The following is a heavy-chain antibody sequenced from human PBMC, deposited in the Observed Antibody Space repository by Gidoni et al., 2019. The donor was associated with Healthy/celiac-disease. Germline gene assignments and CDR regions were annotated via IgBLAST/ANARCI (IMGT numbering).Heavy chain of an antibody. CDR1: GFTFSSYA. Sequence: EVQLLESGGGLVQPGGSLRLSCAASGFTFSSYAMGWVRQAPGKGLEWVSAISGSGGSTYYADSVKGRFTISRDNSKNTLYLQMNSLRAEDTAVYYCAKYHGSTDDAFDIWGQGTMVTVSS. V-gene: IGHV3-23*01. CDR3: AKYHGSTDDAFDI. CDR2: ISGSGGST. D-gene: IGHD3-10*01. J-gene: IGHJ3*02.